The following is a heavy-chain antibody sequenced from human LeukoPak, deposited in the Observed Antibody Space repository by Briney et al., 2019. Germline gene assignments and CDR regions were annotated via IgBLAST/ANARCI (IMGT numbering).Heavy chain of an antibody. CDR2: ISSSSSTI. CDR3: SRIRYGSGSYWSDY. Sequence: GGSLRLSCAASGFTFSSYSMNWVRQAPGKGLEWVSYISSSSSTIYYADSVKGRFTISRDNSKNTLYLQMNSLRAEDTAVYYCSRIRYGSGSYWSDYWGQGTLVTVSS. CDR1: GFTFSSYS. D-gene: IGHD3-10*01. V-gene: IGHV3-48*01. J-gene: IGHJ4*02.